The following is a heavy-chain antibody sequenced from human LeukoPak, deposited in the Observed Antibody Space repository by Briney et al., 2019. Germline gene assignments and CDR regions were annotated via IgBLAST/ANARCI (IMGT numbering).Heavy chain of an antibody. Sequence: SETLSLTCTFSGGSISSYYWSWIRQTPGKGLDWIGYIYYSGITNYNPSLKSRVTISFDTSKNQFSLKMSSVTAADTAVYYCASSHLYSSSWNLSGSFDYWGQGTLVTVPS. CDR2: IYYSGIT. J-gene: IGHJ4*02. V-gene: IGHV4-59*01. CDR1: GGSISSYY. D-gene: IGHD6-13*01. CDR3: ASSHLYSSSWNLSGSFDY.